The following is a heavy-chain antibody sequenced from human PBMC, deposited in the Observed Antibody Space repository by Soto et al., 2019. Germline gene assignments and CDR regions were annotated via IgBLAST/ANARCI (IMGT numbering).Heavy chain of an antibody. D-gene: IGHD3-22*01. CDR3: TRPPSRNYYYASSDFHY. CDR1: GFTFGDCA. CDR2: IRSKAYGGTT. Sequence: GGSLRLSCTASGFTFGDCAMSWVRQAPGKGLEWVGFIRSKAYGGTTEYAASVKGRFTISRDDSKSIAYLQMNSLKTEDTAVYYCTRPPSRNYYYASSDFHYRGQGPLGTVSS. V-gene: IGHV3-49*04. J-gene: IGHJ4*02.